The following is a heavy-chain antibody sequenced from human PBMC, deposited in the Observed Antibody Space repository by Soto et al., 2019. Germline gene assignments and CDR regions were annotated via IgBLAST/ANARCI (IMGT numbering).Heavy chain of an antibody. J-gene: IGHJ4*02. CDR3: AKDRRAGGNSAFYFDF. CDR1: GFKFSNYA. D-gene: IGHD3-16*01. Sequence: GGALRLSCSASGFKFSNYAMSWVRQAPGKWLEWVSLISATGGGTYYADSVKGRFTISRDNSHNTLYLQVRSLTAEDTAVYYCAKDRRAGGNSAFYFDFWGQGAQVTVSS. CDR2: ISATGGGT. V-gene: IGHV3-23*01.